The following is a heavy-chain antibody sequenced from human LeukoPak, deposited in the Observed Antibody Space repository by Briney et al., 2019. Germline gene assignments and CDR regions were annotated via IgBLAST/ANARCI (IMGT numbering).Heavy chain of an antibody. CDR3: ARTEPEEPRGGMDV. D-gene: IGHD1-14*01. CDR2: INVGDGNT. V-gene: IGHV1-3*01. CDR1: GYTFISYG. J-gene: IGHJ6*02. Sequence: ASVKVSCKASGYTFISYGMHWVRQAPGQRLEWMGWINVGDGNTKYSQKFQGRVTITRDTSASTAYMELSSLRSEDTAVYYCARTEPEEPRGGMDVWGQGTTVTVPS.